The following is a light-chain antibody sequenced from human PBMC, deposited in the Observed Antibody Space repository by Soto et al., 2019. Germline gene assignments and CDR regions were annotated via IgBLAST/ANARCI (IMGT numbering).Light chain of an antibody. CDR1: RSVSSNY. CDR2: GAS. J-gene: IGKJ1*01. CDR3: QQYGSLPWT. Sequence: EIVWTQSPDTLSFSPGERSTLSCRSSRSVSSNYLAWYQQIPGQAPRPLIYGASSRVPGIPDRFSGSGSGTDFTLTISRLEPEDFAVYYCQQYGSLPWTFGQGTKVDIK. V-gene: IGKV3-20*01.